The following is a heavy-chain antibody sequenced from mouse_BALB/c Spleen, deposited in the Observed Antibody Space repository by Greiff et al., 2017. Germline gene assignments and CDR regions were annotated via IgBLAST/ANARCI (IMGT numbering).Heavy chain of an antibody. J-gene: IGHJ3*01. CDR2: IDPENGDT. CDR1: GFNIKDYY. Sequence: VQLQQSGAELVRSGASVKLSCTASGFNIKDYYMHWVKQRPEQGLEWIGWIDPENGDTEYAPKFQGKATMTADTSSNTAYLQLSSLTSEDTAVYYCNAWEEEVRGAYWGQGTLVTVSA. D-gene: IGHD2-14*01. CDR3: NAWEEEVRGAY. V-gene: IGHV14-4*02.